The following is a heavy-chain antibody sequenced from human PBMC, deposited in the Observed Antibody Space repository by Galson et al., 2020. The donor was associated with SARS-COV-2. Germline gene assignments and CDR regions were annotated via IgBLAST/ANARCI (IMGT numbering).Heavy chain of an antibody. Sequence: CKASGYTFTSFAISWVRRAPGQGLEWMGWISAYNGKTNYAQNLQDRVTMTTDTSTSTAYLELRSLRSDDTAVYYCAREMFYYDTSGYYPFDTWGQGTLVTVSS. CDR2: ISAYNGKT. J-gene: IGHJ4*02. D-gene: IGHD3-22*01. CDR1: GYTFTSFA. CDR3: AREMFYYDTSGYYPFDT. V-gene: IGHV1-18*04.